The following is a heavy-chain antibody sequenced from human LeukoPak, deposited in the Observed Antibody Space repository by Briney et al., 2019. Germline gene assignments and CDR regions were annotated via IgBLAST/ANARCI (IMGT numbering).Heavy chain of an antibody. Sequence: GGSLRLSCAASGFTFDDYAMHWVRQAPGNGLEWVSGISWNSGSIGYADSVKGRFTISRDNAKNSLYLQMNSLRAEDTALYYCAKDISYYDSSGYSSYGMDVWGQGTTVTVSS. D-gene: IGHD3-22*01. CDR2: ISWNSGSI. J-gene: IGHJ6*02. V-gene: IGHV3-9*01. CDR1: GFTFDDYA. CDR3: AKDISYYDSSGYSSYGMDV.